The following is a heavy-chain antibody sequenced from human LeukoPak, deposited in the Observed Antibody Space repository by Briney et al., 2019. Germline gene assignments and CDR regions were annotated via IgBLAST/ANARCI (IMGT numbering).Heavy chain of an antibody. V-gene: IGHV1-24*01. J-gene: IGHJ6*02. Sequence: ASVKVPCKVSGYTLTELSMHWVRQAPGKGLEWMGGFDPEDGETIYAQKFQGRVTMTEDTSTDTAYMELSSLRSEDTAVYYCARTYYYDSRALFNGMDVWGQGTTVTVSS. CDR1: GYTLTELS. D-gene: IGHD3-22*01. CDR3: ARTYYYDSRALFNGMDV. CDR2: FDPEDGET.